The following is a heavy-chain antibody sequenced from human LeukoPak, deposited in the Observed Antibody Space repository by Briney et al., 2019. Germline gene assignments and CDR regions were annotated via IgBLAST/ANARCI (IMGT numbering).Heavy chain of an antibody. J-gene: IGHJ4*02. V-gene: IGHV3-30*18. CDR1: GFTFSSYG. CDR3: AKDNSWFGELLSDY. CDR2: ISYDGSNK. Sequence: SGGSLRLSCAASGFTFSSYGMHWVRQAPGKGLEWVAVISYDGSNKYYADSVKGRFTISRDNSKNTLYLQMNSLRAEDTAVYYCAKDNSWFGELLSDYWGQGTLVTVSS. D-gene: IGHD3-10*01.